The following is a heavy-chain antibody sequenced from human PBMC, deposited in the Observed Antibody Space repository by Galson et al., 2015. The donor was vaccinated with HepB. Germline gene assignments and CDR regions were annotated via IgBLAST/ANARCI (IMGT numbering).Heavy chain of an antibody. CDR1: GYTFTSYY. D-gene: IGHD3-22*01. CDR2: INPSGGST. Sequence: SVKVSCKASGYTFTSYYMHWVRQAPGQGLEWMGIINPSGGSTSYAQKFQGRVTMTRDTPTSTVYMELSSLRSEDTAVYYCARDLGYYDSSGYTQAKSNWFDPWGQGTLVTVSS. CDR3: ARDLGYYDSSGYTQAKSNWFDP. J-gene: IGHJ5*02. V-gene: IGHV1-46*01.